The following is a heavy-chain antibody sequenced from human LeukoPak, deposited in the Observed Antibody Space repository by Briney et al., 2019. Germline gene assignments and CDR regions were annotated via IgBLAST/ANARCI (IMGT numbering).Heavy chain of an antibody. Sequence: SETLSLTCTVSGGSISSGSYYWSWIRQPAGKGLEWIGRIYTSGSTNYNPSLKSRVTISVDTSKNQFSLKLSSVTAADTAVYYCAREPGYGDYPFDYWGQGTLVTVSS. D-gene: IGHD4-17*01. CDR3: AREPGYGDYPFDY. CDR1: GGSISSGSYY. CDR2: IYTSGST. J-gene: IGHJ4*02. V-gene: IGHV4-61*02.